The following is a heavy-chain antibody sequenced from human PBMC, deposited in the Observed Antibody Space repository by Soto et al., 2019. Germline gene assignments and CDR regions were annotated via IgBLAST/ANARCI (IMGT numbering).Heavy chain of an antibody. CDR3: AKRATGTYFDY. CDR1: GFTFSSYA. J-gene: IGHJ4*02. D-gene: IGHD1-1*01. CDR2: ISGSGDST. Sequence: EVQLLESGGGLVQPGGSLRLSCAASGFTFSSYAMSWVRQAPGKGLEWVSVISGSGDSTYYADSVKGRFTISRDNSKNTLYLNMNSLRAEDTAGYYCAKRATGTYFDYWGQGTLVTVSS. V-gene: IGHV3-23*01.